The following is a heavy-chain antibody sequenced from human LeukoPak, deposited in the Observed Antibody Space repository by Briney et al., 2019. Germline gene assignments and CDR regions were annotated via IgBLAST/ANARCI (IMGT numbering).Heavy chain of an antibody. V-gene: IGHV1-46*01. CDR1: GYTFTNYY. D-gene: IGHD5-18*01. CDR2: INPSGGGT. J-gene: IGHJ4*02. Sequence: ASVKVSCKASGYTFTNYYMHWVRQAPGQGLEWMGIINPSGGGTSYAQKFQGRLTMTRDTATTTVYMELSSLRSEDTAMYYCAREIGPRQLHLWGSAFDYWGQGTLVTVSS. CDR3: AREIGPRQLHLWGSAFDY.